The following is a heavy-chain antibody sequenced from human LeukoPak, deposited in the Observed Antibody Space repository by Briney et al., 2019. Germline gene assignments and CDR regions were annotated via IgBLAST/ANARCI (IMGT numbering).Heavy chain of an antibody. V-gene: IGHV4-34*01. CDR1: GGSFSGYY. CDR3: ASEDWRSDY. D-gene: IGHD3/OR15-3a*01. J-gene: IGHJ4*02. CDR2: INHSGST. Sequence: SETLSLTCAVYGGSFSGYYWSWIRQPPGKGLEWIGEINHSGSTNYNPSLKSRVTISVDTSKNQFSLKLSSVTAADTAVYYCASEDWRSDYWGQGTLVTVSS.